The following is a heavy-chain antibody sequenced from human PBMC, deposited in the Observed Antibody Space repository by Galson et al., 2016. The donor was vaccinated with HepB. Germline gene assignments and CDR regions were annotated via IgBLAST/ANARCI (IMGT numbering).Heavy chain of an antibody. CDR3: ATLDFWSGYFYYGMDV. J-gene: IGHJ6*04. Sequence: ETLSLTCTVSGGSISSSTYYWGWIRQPPGKGLEWIGSLYNGRTHYNPSLKSRVTISVDTSRNQFSLKLSSVTAADTAVYYCATLDFWSGYFYYGMDVWGKGTTVTVSS. CDR2: LYNGRT. V-gene: IGHV4-39*01. CDR1: GGSISSSTYY. D-gene: IGHD3-3*01.